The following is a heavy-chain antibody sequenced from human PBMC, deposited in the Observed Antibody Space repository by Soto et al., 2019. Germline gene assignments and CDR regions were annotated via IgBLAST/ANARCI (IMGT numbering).Heavy chain of an antibody. J-gene: IGHJ4*02. CDR3: TIAAAGSPFDY. CDR2: IRSKANSYAT. D-gene: IGHD6-13*01. V-gene: IGHV3-73*02. Sequence: EVQLVESGGGLVQPGGSLKLSCAASGFTFSGSAMHWVRQASGKGLEWVGRIRSKANSYATAYAASVKGRFTISRDDSKTTAYLQMNSLKTEDTAVYYCTIAAAGSPFDYWGQGNLVTVSS. CDR1: GFTFSGSA.